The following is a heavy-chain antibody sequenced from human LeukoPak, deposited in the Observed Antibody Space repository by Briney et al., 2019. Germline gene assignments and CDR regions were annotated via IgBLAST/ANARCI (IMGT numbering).Heavy chain of an antibody. V-gene: IGHV4-31*01. CDR1: GDSITSGGYY. J-gene: IGHJ4*02. Sequence: PSETLSLTCTVSGDSITSGGYYWSWIRQRPGKGLEWIGYIYKTGSTYYSPSLKSPVTMSVDTSRNQFSLKLNSVTAADTAVYYCARDVLRWGQGTLVTVSS. CDR2: IYKTGST. CDR3: ARDVLR.